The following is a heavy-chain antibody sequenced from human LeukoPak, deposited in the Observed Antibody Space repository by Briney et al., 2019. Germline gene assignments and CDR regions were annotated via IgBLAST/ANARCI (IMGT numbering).Heavy chain of an antibody. CDR1: GFTVSSNY. CDR3: ARRRLYDFWSGYPGYYYYYYYMDV. D-gene: IGHD3-3*01. J-gene: IGHJ6*03. Sequence: TGGSLRLSCAASGFTVSSNYMSWVRQAPGKGLGWVSVIYSGGSTYYADSVKGRFTISRDNSKNTLYLQMNSLRAEDTAVYYCARRRLYDFWSGYPGYYYYYYYMDVWGKGTTVTVSS. V-gene: IGHV3-66*02. CDR2: IYSGGST.